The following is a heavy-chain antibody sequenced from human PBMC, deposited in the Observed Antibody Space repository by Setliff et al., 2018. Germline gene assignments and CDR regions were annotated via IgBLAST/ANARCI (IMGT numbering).Heavy chain of an antibody. CDR2: VNDSGSA. J-gene: IGHJ3*02. V-gene: IGHV4-34*01. Sequence: PSETLSLTCDVFGGSFSGYFWAWIRQSPGKGLEWIGDVNDSGSANYKPSLKSRLTISRDTSKNQLSLNLSSVTAADTAVYYCARVGYYDSSGYPFAFDIWDQGTMVTVSS. CDR1: GGSFSGYF. D-gene: IGHD3-22*01. CDR3: ARVGYYDSSGYPFAFDI.